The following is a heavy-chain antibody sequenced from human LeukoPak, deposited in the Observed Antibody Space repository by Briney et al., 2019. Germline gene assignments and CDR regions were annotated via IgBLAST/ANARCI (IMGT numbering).Heavy chain of an antibody. CDR1: GGSFSGYY. CDR2: INHSGST. Sequence: PSETLSLTCAVYGGSFSGYYWSWIRQPPGKGLEWIGEINHSGSTNYNPSLKSRVTISVDTSKNQFSLKLSSVTAADTAVYYCARVRYYDSSGHPDAFDIWGQGTMVTVSS. V-gene: IGHV4-34*01. D-gene: IGHD3-22*01. CDR3: ARVRYYDSSGHPDAFDI. J-gene: IGHJ3*02.